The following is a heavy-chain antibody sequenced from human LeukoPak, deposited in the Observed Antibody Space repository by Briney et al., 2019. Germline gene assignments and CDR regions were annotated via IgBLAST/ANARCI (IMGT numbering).Heavy chain of an antibody. CDR1: GFTFSSSG. D-gene: IGHD2-21*02. Sequence: SLRLSCAASGFTFSSSGMHWVRQAPGKGLERVAAISYDGSNKYYADSVKGRFTLSRDNSKNTLYLQMNSLRAEDTAVYYCAKDRNPYCGGDCYSGYWGQGTLVTVSS. CDR2: ISYDGSNK. V-gene: IGHV3-30*18. J-gene: IGHJ4*02. CDR3: AKDRNPYCGGDCYSGY.